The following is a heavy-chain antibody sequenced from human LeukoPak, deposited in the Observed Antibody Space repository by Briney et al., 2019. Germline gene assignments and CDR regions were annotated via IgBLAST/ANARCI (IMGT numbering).Heavy chain of an antibody. Sequence: SETLSLTCTVSGGSISSYYWSWIRQPPGKGLEWIGYIYYSGSTNYNPSLKSRVTISVDTSKNQFSLKLSSVTAADTAVYYCAREIGSARGNRFDPWGQGTLVTVSS. J-gene: IGHJ5*02. D-gene: IGHD3-10*01. CDR2: IYYSGST. CDR3: AREIGSARGNRFDP. CDR1: GGSISSYY. V-gene: IGHV4-59*12.